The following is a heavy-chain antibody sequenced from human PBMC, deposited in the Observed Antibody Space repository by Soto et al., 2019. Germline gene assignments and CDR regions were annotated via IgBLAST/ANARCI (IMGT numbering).Heavy chain of an antibody. Sequence: DVQLVESGGGLIQPGGSLRLSCAVSGLTVSGKKYVAWVRQAPGKGLEWVSGFYDLDGTYYADSLKGRFTTSGDSSRTILYLQMNDLRPEDTAVYYCATWHLQEHAYDVWGQGTTVTVSS. CDR1: GLTVSGKKY. J-gene: IGHJ3*01. D-gene: IGHD4-4*01. CDR3: ATWHLQEHAYDV. CDR2: FYDLDGT. V-gene: IGHV3-53*01.